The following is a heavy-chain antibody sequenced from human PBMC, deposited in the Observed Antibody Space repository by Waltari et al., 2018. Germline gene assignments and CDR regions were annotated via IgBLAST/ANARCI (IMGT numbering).Heavy chain of an antibody. Sequence: QLQLQESGPSLVRPSETLSLICRVSGASITSNSRYWAWIRQSPGQGLEWIGTVSYSGTTYISPSLKSRVSVSRDTSKNQVSLILGSVTAADMAVYYCATYIGASVGTAAFDVWGQGTMVTVSS. CDR1: GASITSNSRY. J-gene: IGHJ3*01. CDR3: ATYIGASVGTAAFDV. V-gene: IGHV4-39*01. CDR2: VSYSGTT. D-gene: IGHD5-12*01.